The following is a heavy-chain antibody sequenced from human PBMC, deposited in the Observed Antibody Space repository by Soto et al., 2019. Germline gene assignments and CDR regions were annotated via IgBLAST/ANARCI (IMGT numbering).Heavy chain of an antibody. Sequence: PXGTLGLSGAASGFTFRDYAMSGVRQAPGRGLEWVSGVSNSGSSTYYADSVKGRFTISRDNSKNTLYLQMNSLRAEDTAVYYCAKNSRETTTCCGEDWGQGTRVTVYS. V-gene: IGHV3-23*01. D-gene: IGHD2-2*01. CDR1: GFTFRDYA. J-gene: IGHJ4*02. CDR2: VSNSGSST. CDR3: AKNSRETTTCCGED.